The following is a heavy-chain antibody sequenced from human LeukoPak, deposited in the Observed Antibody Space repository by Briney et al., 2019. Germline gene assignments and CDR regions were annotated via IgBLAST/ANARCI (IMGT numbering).Heavy chain of an antibody. D-gene: IGHD6-19*01. V-gene: IGHV1-18*01. CDR1: GYTFSSYG. J-gene: IGHJ3*02. CDR2: ISGYNDNT. Sequence: ASVKVSCKASGYTFSSYGISWVRQVPGQGLEWMGWISGYNDNTKYSQKFQSRVTMTADTSTSTAYMELRSLRSDDTAVYYCASESSGRLSDAFDIWGQGTMVTVSS. CDR3: ASESSGRLSDAFDI.